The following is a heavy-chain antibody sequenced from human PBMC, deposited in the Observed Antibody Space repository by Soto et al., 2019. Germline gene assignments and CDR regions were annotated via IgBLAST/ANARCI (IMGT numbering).Heavy chain of an antibody. J-gene: IGHJ4*02. V-gene: IGHV1-69*13. Sequence: SVKVSCKASGGTFSSYRINWVRQAPGQGLEWVGGIVPIYRTADYAQKFQGRVTITADESARTSYMELRSLESQDTAVYYCVRDSGAKLSSSWGQGTLVTV. D-gene: IGHD6-13*01. CDR3: VRDSGAKLSSS. CDR2: IVPIYRTA. CDR1: GGTFSSYR.